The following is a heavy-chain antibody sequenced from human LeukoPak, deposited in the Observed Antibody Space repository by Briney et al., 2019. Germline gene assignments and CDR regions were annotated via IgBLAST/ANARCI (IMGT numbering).Heavy chain of an antibody. CDR1: GGSISSYC. CDR3: SGGNPVAGTGFYFDY. D-gene: IGHD6-19*01. Sequence: TSETLSLTCTVSGGSISSYCWSWIRQPPGKGLEWIGYIYYSGSTNYNPSLKSRVTISVDTSKNQFSLKLSSVTAADTAVYYLSGGNPVAGTGFYFDYWGQGTLVTVSS. J-gene: IGHJ4*02. CDR2: IYYSGST. V-gene: IGHV4-59*01.